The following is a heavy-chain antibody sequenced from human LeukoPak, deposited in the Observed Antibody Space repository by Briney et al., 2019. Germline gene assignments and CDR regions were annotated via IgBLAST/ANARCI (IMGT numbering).Heavy chain of an antibody. J-gene: IGHJ6*03. V-gene: IGHV1-2*02. D-gene: IGHD2-2*01. Sequence: ASVKFSCKASGYTFTGYYMHWVRQAPGQGLEWMGWINPNSGGTNYAQKFQGRVTMTRDTSISTAYMELSRLRSDDTAVYYCARDRSSTISSYYYYYMDVWGKGTTVTVSS. CDR1: GYTFTGYY. CDR2: INPNSGGT. CDR3: ARDRSSTISSYYYYYMDV.